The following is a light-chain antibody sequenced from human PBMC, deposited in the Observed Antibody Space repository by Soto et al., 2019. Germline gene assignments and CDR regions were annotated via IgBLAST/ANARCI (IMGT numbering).Light chain of an antibody. CDR1: QTISSW. V-gene: IGKV1-5*03. Sequence: DIQMTQSPSTLSASVRDRVTITCRASQTISSWLAWFQQRPGRAPKFLIYKASSLQSGVPSRFSGSGSGTEFTLTISSLQPDDSATYYCQHYKMYSPWTFGQGTKVDIK. J-gene: IGKJ1*01. CDR3: QHYKMYSPWT. CDR2: KAS.